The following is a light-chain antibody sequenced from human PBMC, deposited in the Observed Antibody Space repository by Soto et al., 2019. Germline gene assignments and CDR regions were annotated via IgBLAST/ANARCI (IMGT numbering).Light chain of an antibody. J-gene: IGKJ1*01. CDR3: QQYGNSPWT. CDR1: QSVSSNY. CDR2: GAS. V-gene: IGKV3-20*01. Sequence: EIVLTQSPGTLSLSPGERATLSCRASQSVSSNYLAWCQQKPGQAPRLLIYGASSRATGIPERFSGSGSGTDFTLTISRLEPEDFAVYYCQQYGNSPWTFGQGTKVEIK.